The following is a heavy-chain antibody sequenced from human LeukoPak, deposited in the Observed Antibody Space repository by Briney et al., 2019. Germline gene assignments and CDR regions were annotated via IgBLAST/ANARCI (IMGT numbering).Heavy chain of an antibody. D-gene: IGHD3-22*01. CDR2: IYHSGST. J-gene: IGHJ4*02. CDR1: GYSISSGYY. Sequence: PSETLSLTCTVPGYSISSGYYWGWIRQPPGKGLEWIGSIYHSGSTYYNPSLKSRVTISVDTSKNQFSLKLSSVTAADTAVYYCASGDRNYYETNFDYWGQGTLVTVSS. CDR3: ASGDRNYYETNFDY. V-gene: IGHV4-38-2*02.